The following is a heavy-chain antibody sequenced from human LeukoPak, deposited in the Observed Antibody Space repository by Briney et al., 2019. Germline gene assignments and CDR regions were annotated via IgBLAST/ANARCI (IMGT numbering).Heavy chain of an antibody. V-gene: IGHV1-69*06. J-gene: IGHJ4*02. Sequence: SVKVSCKASGGTFNSYAISWVRQAPGQGLEWMGGIIPIFGTTNYARKFRGRVTLTADKSTRTAYMELSSLRSEDTAVYYCARDPNYYGSGSYYNSFDYWGQGTLVTVSS. CDR3: ARDPNYYGSGSYYNSFDY. D-gene: IGHD3-10*01. CDR1: GGTFNSYA. CDR2: IIPIFGTT.